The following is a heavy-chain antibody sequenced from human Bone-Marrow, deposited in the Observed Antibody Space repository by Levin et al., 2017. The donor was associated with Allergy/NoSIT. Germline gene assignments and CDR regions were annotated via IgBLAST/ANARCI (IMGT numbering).Heavy chain of an antibody. CDR2: INPSTGAT. CDR1: GYTFTDYY. V-gene: IGHV1-2*02. CDR3: ARKQYYSAFDL. D-gene: IGHD2-21*01. J-gene: IGHJ3*01. Sequence: ASVKISCKASGYTFTDYYLHWVRQAPGQGLEWMGWINPSTGATMYAQKFQGRVTMTRDASITTAYMELSRMTSDDTAVYYCARKQYYSAFDLWGHGTMVTVSS.